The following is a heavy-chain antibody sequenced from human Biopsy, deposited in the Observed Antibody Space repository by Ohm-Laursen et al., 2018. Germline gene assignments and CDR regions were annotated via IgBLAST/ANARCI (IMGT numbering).Heavy chain of an antibody. Sequence: ASVKVSCKASGYSFTSYYMHWVRQAPGQGLEWVGMINPSGSTTSYPQIFQGRVTMTRDTSKSTVYMELSSLRSADTAVYFCARNTGWYGDLYYFDFWGQGTLVTVSS. V-gene: IGHV1-46*01. CDR2: INPSGSTT. J-gene: IGHJ4*02. CDR3: ARNTGWYGDLYYFDF. CDR1: GYSFTSYY. D-gene: IGHD6-19*01.